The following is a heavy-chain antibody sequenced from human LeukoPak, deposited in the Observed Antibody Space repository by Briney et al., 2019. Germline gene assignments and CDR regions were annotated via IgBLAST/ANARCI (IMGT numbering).Heavy chain of an antibody. D-gene: IGHD2-2*01. Sequence: PSETLSLTCTVSGGSISSSSYYWGWIRQPPGKGLEWIGSIYYSGSTYHNPSLKSRVTISVDTSKNQFSLKLSSVTAADTAVYYCARLRATLVPAASLIDYWGQGTLVTVSS. J-gene: IGHJ4*02. V-gene: IGHV4-39*01. CDR3: ARLRATLVPAASLIDY. CDR2: IYYSGST. CDR1: GGSISSSSYY.